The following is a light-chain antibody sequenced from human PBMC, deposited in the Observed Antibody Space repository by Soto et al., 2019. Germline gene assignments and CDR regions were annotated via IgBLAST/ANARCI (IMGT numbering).Light chain of an antibody. J-gene: IGKJ1*01. CDR2: GAF. CDR1: QSVSNSY. V-gene: IGKV3-20*01. Sequence: EIVLTQSPGTLSLSPGERATLSCRASQSVSNSYLAWYQQKPGQAPRLLIYGAFNRATGIPDRFSGSGSGTDFTLTISRLEPEDFAVYYCQQYGSSPWAFGQGTKVEIK. CDR3: QQYGSSPWA.